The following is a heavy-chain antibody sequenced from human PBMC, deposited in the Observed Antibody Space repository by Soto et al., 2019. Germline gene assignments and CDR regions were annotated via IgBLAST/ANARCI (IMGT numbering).Heavy chain of an antibody. CDR1: GFTVSSNF. V-gene: IGHV3-53*04. D-gene: IGHD3-10*01. CDR3: ARDNDYGSGSLDY. CDR2: IYGGGNT. J-gene: IGHJ4*02. Sequence: EMQLVESGGGLVQPGGSLRLSCAASGFTVSSNFMNWVRQAPGKGLEWVSVIYGGGNTYYADSVKGRFTISRHNSKNTLYLQINSLRVEDSAVYYCARDNDYGSGSLDYWGQGTLVIVSS.